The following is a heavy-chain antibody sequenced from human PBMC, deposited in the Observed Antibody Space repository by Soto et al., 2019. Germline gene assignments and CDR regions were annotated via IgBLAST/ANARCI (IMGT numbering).Heavy chain of an antibody. CDR2: ISYDGSNK. D-gene: IGHD6-13*01. Sequence: WVRQAPGKGLEWVAVISYDGSNKYYADSVKGRFTISRDNSKNTLYLQMNSLRAEDTAVYYCAYSSTPFDYWGQGTLVTVSS. CDR3: AYSSTPFDY. V-gene: IGHV3-30-3*01. J-gene: IGHJ4*02.